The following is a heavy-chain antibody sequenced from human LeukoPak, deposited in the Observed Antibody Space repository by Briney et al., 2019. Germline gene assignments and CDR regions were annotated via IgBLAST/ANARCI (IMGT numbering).Heavy chain of an antibody. CDR1: GYTFTSYG. D-gene: IGHD3-22*01. CDR2: IRVYNGNT. J-gene: IGHJ6*03. Sequence: ASVKVSCKASGYTFTSYGINWVRQAPGQGLEWMGWIRVYNGNTNYAQKLQGRVTMTTDTSTSTAYMELRSLRSDDTAVYYCARGPGGRSGYYLLEDYYYYYYMDVWGKGTTVTVSS. V-gene: IGHV1-18*01. CDR3: ARGPGGRSGYYLLEDYYYYYYMDV.